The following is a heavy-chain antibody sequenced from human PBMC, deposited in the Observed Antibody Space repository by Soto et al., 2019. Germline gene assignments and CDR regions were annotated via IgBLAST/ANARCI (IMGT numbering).Heavy chain of an antibody. J-gene: IGHJ4*02. CDR2: IYGGGTT. Sequence: EVQLVESGGGLIQPGGSLRLSCAASGFAVSSKYMTWVRQAPGKGLEWVSVIYGGGTTYYADSVKGRFTISRDTSKNTLDLQMISLRAEDTAVYYCVQTTGWPGFDFWGQGTLVTVSS. CDR3: VQTTGWPGFDF. D-gene: IGHD6-19*01. CDR1: GFAVSSKY. V-gene: IGHV3-53*01.